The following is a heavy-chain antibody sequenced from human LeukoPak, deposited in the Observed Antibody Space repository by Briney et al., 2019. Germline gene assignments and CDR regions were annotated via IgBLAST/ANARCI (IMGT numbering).Heavy chain of an antibody. CDR3: VQSGSSGYYERSYFDY. V-gene: IGHV4-38-2*02. CDR2: IYHSGST. Sequence: SETLSLTCTVSGGSISSYYWGWIRQPPGKGLEWIGSIYHSGSTYYNPSLKSRVTISVDTSKNQFSLKLSSVTAADTAVYYCVQSGSSGYYERSYFDYWGQGTLVTVSS. J-gene: IGHJ4*02. CDR1: GGSISSYY. D-gene: IGHD3-22*01.